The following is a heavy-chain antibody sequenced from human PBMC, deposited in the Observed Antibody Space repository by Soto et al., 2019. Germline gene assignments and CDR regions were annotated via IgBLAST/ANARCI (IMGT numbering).Heavy chain of an antibody. CDR3: ARGLGITIFGVVIIGNGYFDY. V-gene: IGHV3-21*01. CDR1: GFTFSSYS. J-gene: IGHJ4*02. Sequence: PGGSLRLSCAASGFTFSSYSMNWVRQAPGKGLEWVSSISSSSSYIYYADSVKGRFTISRDNAKNSLYLQMNSLRAEDTAVYYCARGLGITIFGVVIIGNGYFDYWGQGTLVTVSS. CDR2: ISSSSSYI. D-gene: IGHD3-3*01.